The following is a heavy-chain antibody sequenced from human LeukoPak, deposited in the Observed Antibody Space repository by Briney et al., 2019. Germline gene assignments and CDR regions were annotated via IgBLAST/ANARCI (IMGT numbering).Heavy chain of an antibody. D-gene: IGHD3-10*01. V-gene: IGHV1-8*02. CDR3: GRPLQRGSWTQRALDY. CDR2: MNPNSGNA. CDR1: GGTFSSYA. Sequence: ASVKVSCKASGGTFSSYAISWVRQATGQGLEWMGWMNPNSGNAGYAQRFQGRVTMTRNNSISTAYMELTSLRSEDTAVYYCGRPLQRGSWTQRALDYWGQGTLVTVSS. J-gene: IGHJ4*02.